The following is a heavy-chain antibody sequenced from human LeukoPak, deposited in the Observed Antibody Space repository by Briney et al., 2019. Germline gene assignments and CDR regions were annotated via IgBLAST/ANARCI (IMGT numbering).Heavy chain of an antibody. D-gene: IGHD3-10*01. V-gene: IGHV1-8*02. CDR3: GRPLQRGSWTQRALDY. CDR2: MNPNSGNA. CDR1: GGTFSSYA. Sequence: ASVKVSCKASGGTFSSYAISWVRQATGQGLEWMGWMNPNSGNAGYAQRFQGRVTMTRNNSISTAYMELTSLRSEDTAVYYCGRPLQRGSWTQRALDYWGQGTLVTVSS. J-gene: IGHJ4*02.